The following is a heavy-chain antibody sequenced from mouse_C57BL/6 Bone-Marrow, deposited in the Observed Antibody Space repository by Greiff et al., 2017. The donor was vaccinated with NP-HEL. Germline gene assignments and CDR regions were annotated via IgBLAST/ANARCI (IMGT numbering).Heavy chain of an antibody. J-gene: IGHJ1*03. D-gene: IGHD1-1*01. CDR1: GFSLTSYG. V-gene: IGHV2-2*01. CDR3: ATKGGSSYGYFDV. Sequence: VQGVESGPGLVQPSQCLSITCTVSGFSLTSYGVHWVRQSPGKGLEWLGVIWSGGSTDSNAAFIYRLSISKANTKSQVFIKMNSLQADDTAIYYCATKGGSSYGYFDVWGTGTTVTVSS. CDR2: IWSGGST.